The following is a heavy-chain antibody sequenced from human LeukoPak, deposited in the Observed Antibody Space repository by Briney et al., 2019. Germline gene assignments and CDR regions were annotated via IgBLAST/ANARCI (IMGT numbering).Heavy chain of an antibody. CDR2: IIPFLGTA. CDR3: ARERGDWPAWLDP. Sequence: SVKVSCKVSGYSFISYGISWVRQAPGQGLERMGGIIPFLGTANYAQKFQGRVTITADESTSTAYMELRSLRSDDTAVYYCARERGDWPAWLDPWGQGTLVTVSS. CDR1: GYSFISYG. J-gene: IGHJ5*02. D-gene: IGHD2-21*02. V-gene: IGHV1-69*13.